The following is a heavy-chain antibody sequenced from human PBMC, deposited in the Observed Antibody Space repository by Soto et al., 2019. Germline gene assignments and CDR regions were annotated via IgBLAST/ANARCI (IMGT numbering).Heavy chain of an antibody. J-gene: IGHJ4*02. V-gene: IGHV4-4*02. CDR2: ISHSGTV. Sequence: QVRLQQSGPGLVKPSETVSLTCDVSSVSITSSNWWTWVRQPLGKGLEWLGKISHSGTVNYNATLRSRVTISVDKPKNQLSLKLMSVTAADTAVYYCARDYDGFDYWGPGILVTVSS. D-gene: IGHD3-16*01. CDR1: SVSITSSNW. CDR3: ARDYDGFDY.